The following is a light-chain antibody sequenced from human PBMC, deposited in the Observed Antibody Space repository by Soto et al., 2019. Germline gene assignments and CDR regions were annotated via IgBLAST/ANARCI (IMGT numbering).Light chain of an antibody. CDR1: QSIRSW. V-gene: IGKV1-5*03. CDR2: KAS. J-gene: IGKJ4*01. Sequence: DIQMTQSPSTLSASVGDRVTITCRASQSIRSWVAWYQQKPGKAPDLLIYKASNLESGVPSRFSGSGSGTELTLTISSLQPDDFAPYYCQHYDSYPITFGGGTKVEIK. CDR3: QHYDSYPIT.